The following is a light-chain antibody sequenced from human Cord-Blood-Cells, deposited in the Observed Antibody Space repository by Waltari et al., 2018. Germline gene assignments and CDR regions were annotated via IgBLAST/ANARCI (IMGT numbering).Light chain of an antibody. CDR1: QSISSY. J-gene: IGKJ2*01. Sequence: DVQMTQSPSSLPPSVGDRVTITCRASQSISSYLNCYQKKPGKAPKRPIYAAYSLHSCVPSTFSGRGSGTDVTLTISSLQPEDFASYYCQQTYSTPMYTFGQGTKLEIK. V-gene: IGKV1-39*01. CDR2: AAY. CDR3: QQTYSTPMYT.